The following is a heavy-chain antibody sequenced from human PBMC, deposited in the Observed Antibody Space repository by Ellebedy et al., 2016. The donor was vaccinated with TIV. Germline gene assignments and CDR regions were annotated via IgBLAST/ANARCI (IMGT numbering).Heavy chain of an antibody. CDR3: ARETFNDVDLDLWGLFDI. V-gene: IGHV3-66*01. CDR2: IFIDSTT. Sequence: GEPLKISCAASELNVSSNYMSWVRQAPGKGLEWVSVIFIDSTTYYADSVKGRFTISRDTSENTLYIQMNSLRAEDTAVYYCARETFNDVDLDLWGLFDIWGQGTMVTVSS. J-gene: IGHJ3*02. D-gene: IGHD2/OR15-2a*01. CDR1: ELNVSSNY.